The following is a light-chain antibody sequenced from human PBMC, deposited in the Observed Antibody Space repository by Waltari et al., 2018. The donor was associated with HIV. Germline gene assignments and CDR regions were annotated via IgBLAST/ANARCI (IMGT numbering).Light chain of an antibody. J-gene: IGKJ1*01. CDR3: QQYDNWPPT. V-gene: IGKV3-15*01. CDR1: QSVSSK. CDR2: GAS. Sequence: EIAMTQSPVTLSVSPGERATLSCRASQSVSSKLAWYQQKPGQAPRLLIFGASTRATGIPARFSGSGSGTQFTLTINSLQSEDFAFYYCQQYDNWPPTFGQGTWVEIK.